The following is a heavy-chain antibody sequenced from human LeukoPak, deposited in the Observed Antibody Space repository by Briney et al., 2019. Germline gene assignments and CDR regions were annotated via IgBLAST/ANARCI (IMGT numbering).Heavy chain of an antibody. V-gene: IGHV3-48*01. Sequence: GGSLRLSCAASGFTFSSYSMNWVRQAPGKGLEWVSYISFSSSVIYYADSVKGRFTISRDNAKNSLYLQMNSLRAEDTAAYYCARDGGRGYDHDFWGQATLVTVPS. CDR3: ARDGGRGYDHDF. CDR1: GFTFSSYS. J-gene: IGHJ4*02. D-gene: IGHD5-12*01. CDR2: ISFSSSVI.